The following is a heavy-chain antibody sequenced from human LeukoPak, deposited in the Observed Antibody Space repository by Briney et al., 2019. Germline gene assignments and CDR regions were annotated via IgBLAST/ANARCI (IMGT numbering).Heavy chain of an antibody. D-gene: IGHD5-12*01. V-gene: IGHV3-74*01. CDR3: ARVEASGYDYGAFDY. CDR2: IKSDGSST. J-gene: IGHJ4*02. CDR1: GFTFSSYW. Sequence: PGGSLRLSCAASGFTFSSYWMHWVRQGPGKGLVWVSRIKSDGSSTSYADSVKGRFTISRDNAKNTLYLQMNSLRAEDTAVYYCARVEASGYDYGAFDYWGQGTLVTVSS.